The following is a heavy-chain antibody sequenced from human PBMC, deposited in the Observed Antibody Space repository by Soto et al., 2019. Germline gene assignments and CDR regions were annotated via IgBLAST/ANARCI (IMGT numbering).Heavy chain of an antibody. V-gene: IGHV4-31*03. CDR1: GDSITSRSCY. D-gene: IGHD5-18*01. Sequence: SETLSLTCTVSGDSITSRSCYWSWLRQYPGKGLEWLAFIDAGGGAHYNPSLKSRLTISIDTSKNQFSLRLTSVTAADTAVYYCARPQVAGLRADTGYFDYWGQGTQVTVSS. CDR2: IDAGGGA. J-gene: IGHJ4*02. CDR3: ARPQVAGLRADTGYFDY.